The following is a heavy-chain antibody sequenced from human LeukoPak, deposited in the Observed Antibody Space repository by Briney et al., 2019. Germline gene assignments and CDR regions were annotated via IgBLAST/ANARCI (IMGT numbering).Heavy chain of an antibody. V-gene: IGHV2-5*01. CDR2: IYLNDHK. Sequence: SSPTLLKTTHTLTLTCTFSGFSLSTSGVGLGWIRQPPGKALEWLALIYLNDHKRSSPSLKSRLTITPNTSNNQVVLTMTHMDPADTATYYCAHTMWLRIDAFDIWGQGTMVTVSS. J-gene: IGHJ3*02. CDR1: GFSLSTSGVG. D-gene: IGHD5-12*01. CDR3: AHTMWLRIDAFDI.